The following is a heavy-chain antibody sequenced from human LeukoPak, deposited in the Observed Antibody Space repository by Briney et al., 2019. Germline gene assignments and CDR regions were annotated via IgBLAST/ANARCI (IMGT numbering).Heavy chain of an antibody. Sequence: ASVKVSCKASGYTFTGYYMHWVRQAPGQGLEWMGWINPNSGGTNYAQKIQGRVTMTRDTSISTAYMELSRLRSDDTAVYYCAREGDIVVVPATWADYWGQGTLVTVSS. CDR1: GYTFTGYY. J-gene: IGHJ4*02. D-gene: IGHD2-2*01. CDR3: AREGDIVVVPATWADY. CDR2: INPNSGGT. V-gene: IGHV1-2*02.